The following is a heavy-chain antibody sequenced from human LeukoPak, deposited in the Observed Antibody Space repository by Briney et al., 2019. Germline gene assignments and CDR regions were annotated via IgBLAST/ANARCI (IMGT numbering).Heavy chain of an antibody. J-gene: IGHJ4*02. Sequence: FTFXXYWXXXVRQAPXKGLEWVANIKQDGSEKYYVASVKGRFTISRDNAKNSLYMQMNSLRAEDTAVYYCARELGHHDYWGQGTLVTVSS. CDR2: IKQDGSEK. CDR1: FTFXXYW. CDR3: ARELGHHDY. V-gene: IGHV3-7*01.